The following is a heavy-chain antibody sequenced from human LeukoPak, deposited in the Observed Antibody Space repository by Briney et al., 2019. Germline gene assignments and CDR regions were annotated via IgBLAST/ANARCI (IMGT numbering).Heavy chain of an antibody. Sequence: ASVTVSFTASGYTFTVYYMHWVRQGPGQGLEWMGWINPNSGGTNYAQKFQGRVTMTRDTSISTAYMELGSLKSDDTAVYYCARGYYDIYWGQGTLVTVSS. CDR2: INPNSGGT. J-gene: IGHJ4*02. V-gene: IGHV1-2*02. CDR1: GYTFTVYY. CDR3: ARGYYDIY. D-gene: IGHD3-9*01.